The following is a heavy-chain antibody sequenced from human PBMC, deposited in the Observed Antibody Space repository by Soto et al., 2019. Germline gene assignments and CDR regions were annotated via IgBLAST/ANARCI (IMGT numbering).Heavy chain of an antibody. V-gene: IGHV3-23*01. J-gene: IGHJ1*01. Sequence: HPGGSLRLSCAASGFTFSSYAMSWVRQAPRKGLEWVSGISGSGDSTYYADSVKGRFTISRDNSKNTLYLQMNSLRAEDTAVYYCAKGVPGIAVAGTGYFQHWGQGTLVTVSS. CDR2: ISGSGDST. CDR1: GFTFSSYA. D-gene: IGHD6-19*01. CDR3: AKGVPGIAVAGTGYFQH.